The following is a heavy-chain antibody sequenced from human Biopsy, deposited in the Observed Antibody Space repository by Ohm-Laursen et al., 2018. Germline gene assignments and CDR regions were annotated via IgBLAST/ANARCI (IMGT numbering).Heavy chain of an antibody. CDR3: AKQWSYYESFTQHYRGDFDY. D-gene: IGHD3-16*01. V-gene: IGHV4-59*08. CDR1: GGSISSSY. J-gene: IGHJ4*02. Sequence: GTLSLTCSVSGGSISSSYWSWIRQPPGKGLVWIGYISYSGSTSYNPSLKSRFTTSADTSKNQLSLTLISPTAADTAVYFCAKQWSYYESFTQHYRGDFDYWGQGTLVIVSS. CDR2: ISYSGST.